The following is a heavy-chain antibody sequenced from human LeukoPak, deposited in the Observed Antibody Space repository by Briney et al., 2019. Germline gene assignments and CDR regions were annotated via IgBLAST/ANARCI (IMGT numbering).Heavy chain of an antibody. V-gene: IGHV3-53*01. J-gene: IGHJ3*02. Sequence: GGSLRLSCAASGFTFSSYAMSWVRQAPGKGLEWVSVIYSGGSTYYADSVKGRFTISRDNSKNTLYLQMNSLRAEDTAVYYCARDGPLSTFYGSGSYRRDDAFDIWGQGTMVTVSS. CDR1: GFTFSSYA. CDR2: IYSGGST. CDR3: ARDGPLSTFYGSGSYRRDDAFDI. D-gene: IGHD3-10*01.